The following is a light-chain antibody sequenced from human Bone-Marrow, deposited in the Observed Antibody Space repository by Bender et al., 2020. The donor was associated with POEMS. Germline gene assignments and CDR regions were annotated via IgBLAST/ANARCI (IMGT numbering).Light chain of an antibody. V-gene: IGLV3-1*01. CDR1: NLGNKY. CDR2: QDY. CDR3: QVWDSRMYYV. J-gene: IGLJ1*01. Sequence: SYELTQPPSVSVSPGQTASISCSGDNLGNKYACWYQQKPGQSPVLVVYQDYNRPSGIPERFSGSNSGNTATLTISGTQALDEAVYYCQVWDSRMYYVFGPGTKVTV.